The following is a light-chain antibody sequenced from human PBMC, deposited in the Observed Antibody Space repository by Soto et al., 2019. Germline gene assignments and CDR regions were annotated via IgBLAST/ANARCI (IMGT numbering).Light chain of an antibody. Sequence: EIVLTQSPGTQSLSPGERATLSCRASQSVSSSYLAWYQQKPGQAPRLLIYGASSRATDIPDRFSGSGSGTDFTLTISRLEPEDFVVYYCQQYGSSTPVTFGQGTRLEIK. J-gene: IGKJ5*01. CDR3: QQYGSSTPVT. V-gene: IGKV3-20*01. CDR1: QSVSSSY. CDR2: GAS.